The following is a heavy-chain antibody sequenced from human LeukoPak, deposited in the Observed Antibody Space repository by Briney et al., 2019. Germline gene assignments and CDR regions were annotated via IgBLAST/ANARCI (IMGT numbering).Heavy chain of an antibody. CDR3: ARDMESSWWYYYYYYMDV. J-gene: IGHJ6*03. CDR1: RFTFSSYG. D-gene: IGHD6-13*01. V-gene: IGHV3-7*01. CDR2: IKQDGSEK. Sequence: GGSLRLSCAASRFTFSSYGMHWVRQAPGKGLEWVANIKQDGSEKYYVDSVKGRFTISRDNAKNSLYLQMNSLRAEDTAVYYCARDMESSWWYYYYYYMDVWGKGTTVTVSS.